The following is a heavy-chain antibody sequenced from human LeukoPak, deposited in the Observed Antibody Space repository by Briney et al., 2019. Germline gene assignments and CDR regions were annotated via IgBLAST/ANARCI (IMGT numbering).Heavy chain of an antibody. CDR2: ISSSSSYI. CDR3: ARGLRGWYYTNYYYYYYMDV. CDR1: GFTFSSYG. Sequence: GGTLRLSCAASGFTFSSYGMSWVRQAPGKGLEWVSSISSSSSYIYYAYSVKGRFTISRDNAKSSLYLQMNSLRAEDTAVYYCARGLRGWYYTNYYYYYYMDVWGKGTTVTVSS. D-gene: IGHD6-19*01. J-gene: IGHJ6*03. V-gene: IGHV3-21*01.